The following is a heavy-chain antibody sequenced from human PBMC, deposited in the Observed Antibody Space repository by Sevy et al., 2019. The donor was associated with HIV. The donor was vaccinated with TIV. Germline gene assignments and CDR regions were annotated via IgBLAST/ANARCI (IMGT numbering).Heavy chain of an antibody. J-gene: IGHJ4*02. CDR2: IKQDAGQK. Sequence: GGSLRLSCAASGFTFSKYWMGWVRQAPGKGLEWVANIKQDAGQKYYVDSVKGRFTIYRDNAKNSLYLQMNSLRAEDTAVYFCARDDGNYYFHYWGQGTLVTVSS. V-gene: IGHV3-7*01. D-gene: IGHD1-7*01. CDR1: GFTFSKYW. CDR3: ARDDGNYYFHY.